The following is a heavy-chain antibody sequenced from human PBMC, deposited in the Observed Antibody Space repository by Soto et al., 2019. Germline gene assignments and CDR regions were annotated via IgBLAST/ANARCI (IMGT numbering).Heavy chain of an antibody. CDR3: ARDHGDTAMVNFDY. V-gene: IGHV1-18*01. Sequence: ASVKVSCKASGYTFTSYGISWLRQAPGQGLEWMGWISAYNGNTNYAQKLQGRVTMTTDSSTSTAYMELRSLRSDDTAVYYCARDHGDTAMVNFDYWGQGTLVTVLL. CDR1: GYTFTSYG. CDR2: ISAYNGNT. J-gene: IGHJ4*02. D-gene: IGHD5-18*01.